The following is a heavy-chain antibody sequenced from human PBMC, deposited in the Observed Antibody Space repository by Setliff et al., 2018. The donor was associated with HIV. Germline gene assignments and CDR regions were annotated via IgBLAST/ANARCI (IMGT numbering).Heavy chain of an antibody. D-gene: IGHD2-2*01. CDR3: APARPRPLVSTNPPYYFDY. J-gene: IGHJ4*02. Sequence: LRLSCAASEFTFRTHAMSWVRQAPGKGLEWVSGISGSGGSTYYADSVKGRFTISRDNSKNTLFLRMNSLRADDTAVYYCAPARPRPLVSTNPPYYFDYWGQGTLVTVSA. CDR2: ISGSGGST. V-gene: IGHV3-23*01. CDR1: EFTFRTHA.